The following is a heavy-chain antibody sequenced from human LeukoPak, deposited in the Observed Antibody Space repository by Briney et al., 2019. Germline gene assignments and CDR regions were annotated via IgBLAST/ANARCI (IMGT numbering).Heavy chain of an antibody. J-gene: IGHJ4*02. Sequence: SETLSLTCAVYGGSFSGYYWSWTRQPPGKGLEWIGYIYYSGSTNYNPSLKSRVTISVDTSKNQFSLKLSSVTAADTAVYYCARYVAVAGSFDYWGQGTLVTVSS. V-gene: IGHV4-59*01. D-gene: IGHD6-19*01. CDR2: IYYSGST. CDR3: ARYVAVAGSFDY. CDR1: GGSFSGYY.